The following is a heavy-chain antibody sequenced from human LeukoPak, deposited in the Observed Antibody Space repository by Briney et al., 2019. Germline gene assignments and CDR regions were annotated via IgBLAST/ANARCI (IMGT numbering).Heavy chain of an antibody. CDR3: AKEDWYFDL. J-gene: IGHJ2*01. CDR1: GFTFSSYA. Sequence: GGCLRLSCAASGFTFSSYAMNWVRQAPGKGLEWVSAISGSGGSTHYAGSVKGRFTISRDNSKNTLYLQMNSLRAEDTAVYYFAKEDWYFDLWGRGTLVTVSS. CDR2: ISGSGGST. V-gene: IGHV3-23*01.